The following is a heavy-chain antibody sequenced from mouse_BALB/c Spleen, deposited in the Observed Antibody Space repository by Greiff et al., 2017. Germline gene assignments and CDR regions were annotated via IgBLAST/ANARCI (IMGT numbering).Heavy chain of an antibody. Sequence: EVKVVESGGGLVQPGGSRKLSCAASGFTFSSFGMHWVRQAPEKGLEWVAYISSGSSTIYYADTVKGRFTISRDNPKNTLFLQMTSLRSEDTAMYYCAGGLLYFDYWGQGTTLTVSS. V-gene: IGHV5-17*02. CDR1: GFTFSSFG. CDR2: ISSGSSTI. D-gene: IGHD2-10*01. CDR3: AGGLLYFDY. J-gene: IGHJ2*01.